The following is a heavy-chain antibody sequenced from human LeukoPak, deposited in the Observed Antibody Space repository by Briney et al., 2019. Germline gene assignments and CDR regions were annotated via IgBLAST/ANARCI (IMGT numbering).Heavy chain of an antibody. D-gene: IGHD3-16*01. Sequence: SETLSLTYAVSGGSISNYYWSWIRQPPGKGLEWIGHIHYSGTTNYNPSLKRRVTVSVDTSKNQFSLKLTSVSAADTAVYYCASSHPLGSNNDYFTPFDYWGLGTLVTVSS. CDR1: GGSISNYY. CDR2: IHYSGTT. J-gene: IGHJ4*02. V-gene: IGHV4-59*01. CDR3: ASSHPLGSNNDYFTPFDY.